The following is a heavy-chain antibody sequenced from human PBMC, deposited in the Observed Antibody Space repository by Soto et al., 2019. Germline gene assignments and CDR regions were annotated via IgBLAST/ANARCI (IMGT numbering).Heavy chain of an antibody. V-gene: IGHV3-23*01. CDR3: AKSGGDFWSGYADRFYYFAMDV. J-gene: IGHJ6*02. Sequence: PGGSLRLSCAASGFTFSSYAMSWVRQAPGKGLEWVSVISGSGGSTHYADSVRGRFTISRDNSKNTLYLQVNSLRAEDTAVYYFAKSGGDFWSGYADRFYYFAMDVWGQGTTVTVSS. CDR2: ISGSGGST. D-gene: IGHD3-3*01. CDR1: GFTFSSYA.